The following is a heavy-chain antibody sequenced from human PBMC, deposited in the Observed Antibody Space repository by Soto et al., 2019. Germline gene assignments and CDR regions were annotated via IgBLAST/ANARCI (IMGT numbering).Heavy chain of an antibody. Sequence: GGSLRLFCAASGFTFSSYSMNWVRQAPGKGLEWVSSITSSSSYISYADSVKGRFTISRDNAKNSLYLQMNSLRVEDTAVYYCIRDRTTITLFDYWGQGALVTVSS. V-gene: IGHV3-21*01. D-gene: IGHD4-4*01. J-gene: IGHJ4*02. CDR3: IRDRTTITLFDY. CDR1: GFTFSSYS. CDR2: ITSSSSYI.